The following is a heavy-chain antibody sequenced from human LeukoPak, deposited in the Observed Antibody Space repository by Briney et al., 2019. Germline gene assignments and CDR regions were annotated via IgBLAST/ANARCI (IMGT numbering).Heavy chain of an antibody. CDR2: IRYDGSNK. Sequence: PGGSLRLSCAASGFTFSSFGMHWVRQAPGKGLEWVAFIRYDGSNKYYADSVKGRFTISRDNSKNTLYLQLNSLRLEDTAVYFCVRDLHGPFDIWGQGTMVTVSS. CDR1: GFTFSSFG. J-gene: IGHJ3*02. V-gene: IGHV3-30*02. CDR3: VRDLHGPFDI. D-gene: IGHD2-8*01.